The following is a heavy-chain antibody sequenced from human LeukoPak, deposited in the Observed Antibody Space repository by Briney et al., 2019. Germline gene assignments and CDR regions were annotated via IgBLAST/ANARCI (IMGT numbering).Heavy chain of an antibody. CDR2: IYYSGST. V-gene: IGHV4-59*08. CDR3: ARLYYDSSGPQD. J-gene: IGHJ4*02. D-gene: IGHD3-3*01. CDR1: GGSISSNY. Sequence: SSETLSLTCTVSGGSISSNYWSWIRQPPGKGLEWIGYIYYSGSTNYNPSLKSRVTISVDTSKNQFSLKLSSVTAADTAVYYCARLYYDSSGPQDWGQGTLVTVSS.